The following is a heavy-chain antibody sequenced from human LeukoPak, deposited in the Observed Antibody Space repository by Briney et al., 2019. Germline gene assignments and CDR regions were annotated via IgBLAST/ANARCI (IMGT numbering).Heavy chain of an antibody. CDR1: GGSISGYY. J-gene: IGHJ6*02. V-gene: IGHV4-59*12. CDR3: ASRGYSYAEGYYYGMDV. CDR2: IYYSGST. D-gene: IGHD5-18*01. Sequence: SETLSLTCTVSGGSISGYYWSWIRQPPGKGLEWIGYIYYSGSTNYNPSLKSRVTISVDTSKNQFSLKLSSVTAADTAVYYCASRGYSYAEGYYYGMDVWGQGTTVTVSS.